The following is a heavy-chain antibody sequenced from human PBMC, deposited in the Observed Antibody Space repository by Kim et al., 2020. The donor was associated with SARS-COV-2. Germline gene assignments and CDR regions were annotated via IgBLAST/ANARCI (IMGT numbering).Heavy chain of an antibody. D-gene: IGHD2-2*01. CDR1: GFTFGDYA. V-gene: IGHV3-9*01. CDR2: ISWNSGSI. CDR3: AKDMLRGVVPAAHFDY. J-gene: IGHJ4*02. Sequence: GGSLRLSCAASGFTFGDYAMHWVRQAPGKGLEWVSGISWNSGSIGYADSVKGRFTISRDNAKNSLYLQMNSLRAEDTALYYCAKDMLRGVVPAAHFDYWGQGTLVTVSS.